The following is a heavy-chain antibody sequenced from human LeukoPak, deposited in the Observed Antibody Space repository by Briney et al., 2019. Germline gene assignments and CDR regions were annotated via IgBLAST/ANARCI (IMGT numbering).Heavy chain of an antibody. Sequence: PGGSLRLSCAASGFTFSSYWMSWVRQAPGKGLEWVANIKQDGSEKYYVDSVKGRFTICRDNAKNSLYLQMNSLRAEDTAVYYCARDRSYCSGGSCYDPPFQHWGQGTLVTVSS. CDR2: IKQDGSEK. D-gene: IGHD2-15*01. J-gene: IGHJ1*01. CDR1: GFTFSSYW. V-gene: IGHV3-7*03. CDR3: ARDRSYCSGGSCYDPPFQH.